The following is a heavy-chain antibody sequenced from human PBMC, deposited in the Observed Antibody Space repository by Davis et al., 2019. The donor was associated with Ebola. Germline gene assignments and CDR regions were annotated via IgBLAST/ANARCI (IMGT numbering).Heavy chain of an antibody. CDR1: GGSTSSYY. CDR2: VYTSGDT. J-gene: IGHJ3*02. V-gene: IGHV4-4*07. CDR3: ARDAPATVTTDAFDI. Sequence: PSETLSLTCTVSGGSTSSYYWSWIRQPAGKGLEWIGRVYTSGDTNYNPSLKSRVTMSVDTSKNQFSLELTSVTAADTAVYYCARDAPATVTTDAFDIWGQGTMVTVSS. D-gene: IGHD4-17*01.